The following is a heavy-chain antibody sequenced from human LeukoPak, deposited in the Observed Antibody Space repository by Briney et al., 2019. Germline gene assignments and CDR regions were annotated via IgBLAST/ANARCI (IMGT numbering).Heavy chain of an antibody. CDR1: GFTLSNAW. CDR3: TTEGSQAYYYGSGSYYNVGSFDY. V-gene: IGHV3-15*01. Sequence: PGGSLRLSCAASGFTLSNAWMSWVRQAPGKGLEWVGRIKSKTDGGTTDYAAPVKGRFTISRDDSKNTLYLQMNSLKTEDTAVYYCTTEGSQAYYYGSGSYYNVGSFDYWGQGTLVTVSS. J-gene: IGHJ4*02. CDR2: IKSKTDGGTT. D-gene: IGHD3-10*01.